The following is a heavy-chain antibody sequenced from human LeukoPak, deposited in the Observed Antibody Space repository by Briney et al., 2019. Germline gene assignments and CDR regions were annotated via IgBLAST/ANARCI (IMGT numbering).Heavy chain of an antibody. J-gene: IGHJ4*02. CDR3: ARDGSLPDY. Sequence: GGSLRLSCAASGFTFSSYWMHWVRQAPGKGLVWVSRINSDGTTSYADSVKGRFTISRDNVKNTLYLQMNSLRAEDTAVYYCARDGSLPDYWGQGTLVTVSS. CDR1: GFTFSSYW. CDR2: INSDGTT. V-gene: IGHV3-74*01.